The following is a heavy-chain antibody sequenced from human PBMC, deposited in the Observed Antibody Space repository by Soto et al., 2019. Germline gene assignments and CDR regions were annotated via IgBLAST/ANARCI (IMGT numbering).Heavy chain of an antibody. CDR3: ANAYCSSTSCRAEYLQH. Sequence: GGSLRLSCAASGFTFSSYSMSWVRQAPGKGLEWVSAISGSGGASYYADSVKGRFTISRDNSKNTVYLQMNSLRAEDTAVYFCANAYCSSTSCRAEYLQHWGQGTLVSVSS. D-gene: IGHD2-2*01. CDR1: GFTFSSYS. V-gene: IGHV3-23*01. CDR2: ISGSGGAS. J-gene: IGHJ1*01.